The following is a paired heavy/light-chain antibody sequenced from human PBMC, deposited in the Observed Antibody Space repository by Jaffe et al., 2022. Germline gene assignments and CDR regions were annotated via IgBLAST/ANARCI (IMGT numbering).Heavy chain of an antibody. V-gene: IGHV4-34*01. D-gene: IGHD2-2*01. CDR1: GGSFSAYY. CDR3: ARGVVGWGRGYSYNYYMDV. J-gene: IGHJ6*03. CDR2: INHSGST. Sequence: QVQLQQWGAGLLKPSETLSLTCAVYGGSFSAYYWSWIRQPPGKGLEWIGEINHSGSTNFNPSLKSRVTISVDTSKNQFSLKLSSVTAADTAVYYCARGVVGWGRGYSYNYYMDVWGTGATVTVSS.
Light chain of an antibody. Sequence: AIQLTQSPSSLSASVGDRVTITCRASQGISSALAWYQQKPGKAPNLLIYDASSLNTGVPSRFSGSGSGTDFTLTISSLQPEDFATYYCHQFNTYPRTFGQGTKVEIK. CDR1: QGISSA. CDR3: HQFNTYPRT. CDR2: DAS. J-gene: IGKJ1*01. V-gene: IGKV1-13*02.